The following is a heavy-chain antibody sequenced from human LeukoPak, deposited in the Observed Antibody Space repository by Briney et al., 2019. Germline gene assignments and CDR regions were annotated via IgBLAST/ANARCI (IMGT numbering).Heavy chain of an antibody. D-gene: IGHD3-22*01. Sequence: GGSLRLSCAASGFTFSSNWMHRVRQDPEKGLVWVSYINPDGTSTKYADSVQGRFTISRDNAKNTLYLQMNSLRVDDTAVYYCARDKILYYDSSGHEYYFDYWGQGTLVTVSS. CDR2: INPDGTST. CDR1: GFTFSSNW. V-gene: IGHV3-74*03. CDR3: ARDKILYYDSSGHEYYFDY. J-gene: IGHJ4*02.